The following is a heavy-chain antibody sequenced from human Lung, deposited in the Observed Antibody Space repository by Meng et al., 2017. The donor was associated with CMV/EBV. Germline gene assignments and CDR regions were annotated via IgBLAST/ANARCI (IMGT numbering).Heavy chain of an antibody. D-gene: IGHD5-18*01. V-gene: IGHV3-9*01. CDR2: ISWNSGSI. CDR1: GFTFDDYA. Sequence: GGSXRLXCAASGFTFDDYAMHWVRQAPGKGLEWVSGISWNSGSIGYADSVKGRFTISRDNAKNSLYLQMNSLRAEDTALYYCAKDTGGYSYGYNAFDIWGQGTXVTVSS. J-gene: IGHJ3*02. CDR3: AKDTGGYSYGYNAFDI.